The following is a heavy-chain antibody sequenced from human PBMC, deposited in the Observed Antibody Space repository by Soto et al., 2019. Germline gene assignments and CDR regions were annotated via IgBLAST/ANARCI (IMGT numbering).Heavy chain of an antibody. J-gene: IGHJ5*02. D-gene: IGHD3-10*01. CDR1: GGSISSGDYY. V-gene: IGHV4-61*02. Sequence: SETLSLTCTVSGGSISSGDYYWSWIRQPAGKGLEWIGRIYTSGSTNYNPSLKSRVTMSVDTSKNQFSLKLSSVTAADTAVYYCARCLTTYYYGSGSQLNWFDPWGQGTLVTVTS. CDR2: IYTSGST. CDR3: ARCLTTYYYGSGSQLNWFDP.